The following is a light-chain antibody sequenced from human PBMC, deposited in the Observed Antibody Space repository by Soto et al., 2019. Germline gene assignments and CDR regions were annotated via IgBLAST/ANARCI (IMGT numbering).Light chain of an antibody. CDR3: QSYDSSRSGV. V-gene: IGLV1-40*01. CDR1: SSNIGAGYD. Sequence: QSVLTQPPSVSGAPGQRVTISCTGSSSNIGAGYDVHWYQQFPGTAPKLLIYGNSNRPSGVPDRFSGSKSGTSASLAITGLQAEDEADYYCQSYDSSRSGVFGSGTKGPVL. CDR2: GNS. J-gene: IGLJ1*01.